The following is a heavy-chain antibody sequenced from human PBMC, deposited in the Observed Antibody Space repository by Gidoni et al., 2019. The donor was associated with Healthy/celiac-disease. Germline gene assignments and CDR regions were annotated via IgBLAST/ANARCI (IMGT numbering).Heavy chain of an antibody. Sequence: QVQLQQCGAGLLTPSDTLSLTCAVYGGSFSGYYWSWFRQPPGKGLEWSGEINHSGSTNYNPSLKSRVTISVDTSKNQFSLKLSSVTAADTAVYYCARTKYSSSWYDYWGQGTLVTVSS. CDR2: INHSGST. D-gene: IGHD6-13*01. J-gene: IGHJ4*02. V-gene: IGHV4-34*01. CDR1: GGSFSGYY. CDR3: ARTKYSSSWYDY.